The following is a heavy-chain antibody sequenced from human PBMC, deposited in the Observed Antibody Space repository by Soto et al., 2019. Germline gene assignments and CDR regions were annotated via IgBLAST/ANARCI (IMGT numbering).Heavy chain of an antibody. D-gene: IGHD2-21*01. CDR2: INRSGGST. V-gene: IGHV1-46*03. CDR3: ARAAWAGDYYYGMDV. J-gene: IGHJ6*02. CDR1: GYTFTDYG. Sequence: ASVKVSCKASGYTFTDYGITWVRQAPGQGLEWMGIINRSGGSTSYAQKFQGRVTMTRDTSTSTVYMELSSLRSEDTAVYYCARAAWAGDYYYGMDVWGQGTTVTVSS.